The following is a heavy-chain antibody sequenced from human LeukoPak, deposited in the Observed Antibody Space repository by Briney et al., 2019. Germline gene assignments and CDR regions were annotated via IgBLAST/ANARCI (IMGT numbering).Heavy chain of an antibody. D-gene: IGHD6-13*01. CDR3: ERVAAAGLFQPIDY. J-gene: IGHJ4*02. V-gene: IGHV1-18*01. CDR2: ISAYNGNT. Sequence: GASVKLSCKASGYTFTSYGISWVRQAPGQGLEWMGRISAYNGNTNYAQKLQGRVTMTTDTSTSTAYMELRSLRSDDTAVYYCERVAAAGLFQPIDYWGQGTLVTVSS. CDR1: GYTFTSYG.